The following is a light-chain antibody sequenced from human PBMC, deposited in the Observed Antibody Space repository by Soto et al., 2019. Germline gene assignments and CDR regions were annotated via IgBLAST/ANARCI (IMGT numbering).Light chain of an antibody. CDR3: QQLNSYPRT. J-gene: IGKJ1*01. CDR2: AAS. CDR1: QGISSY. V-gene: IGKV1-9*01. Sequence: DIQLTQSPSFLSASVGDRVTITCRASQGISSYLAWYQQKPGKAPKLLIYAASTLQSGDTSRFSGSGSGTEFTLTISSLQPEDFATYYCQQLNSYPRTFGQGTKVEIK.